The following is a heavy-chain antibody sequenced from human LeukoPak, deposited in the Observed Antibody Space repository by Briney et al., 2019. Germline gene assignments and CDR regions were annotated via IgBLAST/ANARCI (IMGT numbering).Heavy chain of an antibody. D-gene: IGHD2-15*01. CDR2: IIPSAGRT. V-gene: IGHV1-46*01. CDR1: GYTFTSYY. J-gene: IGHJ4*01. CDR3: AREYSGGNFDY. Sequence: ASVKVSCKASGYTFTSYYIHWVRQAPGQGLEWMGIIIPSAGRTNYAQKFRGRVSMTTDMSTSTVYMELSSLRSEDTAVYYCAREYSGGNFDYWGQGTLVTVSS.